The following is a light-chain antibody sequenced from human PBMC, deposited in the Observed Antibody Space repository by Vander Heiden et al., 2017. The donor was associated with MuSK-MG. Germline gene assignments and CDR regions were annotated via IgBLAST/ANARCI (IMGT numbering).Light chain of an antibody. J-gene: IGKJ4*01. CDR3: QQLNSYALT. Sequence: DIQLTQSPSFLSASVGDRVTITCRASERISSYLAWYQQKPGIAPNLLIYTASILQTGVPSRFSRSGSGTAFTLTISSLQPEDFATYYCQQLNSYALTFGGESNVEI. V-gene: IGKV1-9*01. CDR2: TAS. CDR1: ERISSY.